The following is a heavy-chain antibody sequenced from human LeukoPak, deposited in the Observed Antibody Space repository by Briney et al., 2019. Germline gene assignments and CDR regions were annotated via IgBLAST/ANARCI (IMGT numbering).Heavy chain of an antibody. CDR2: IKPDGSEK. CDR3: ARHPYGVLDY. Sequence: PGGSLRLSCTASGFTFGDYAMSWVRQAPGKGLEWVANIKPDGSEKYYVDSLKGRFTISRDNARNSLYLQMNSLRAEDTAVYYCARHPYGVLDYWGQGTLVTVSS. J-gene: IGHJ4*02. D-gene: IGHD4-17*01. CDR1: GFTFGDYA. V-gene: IGHV3-7*01.